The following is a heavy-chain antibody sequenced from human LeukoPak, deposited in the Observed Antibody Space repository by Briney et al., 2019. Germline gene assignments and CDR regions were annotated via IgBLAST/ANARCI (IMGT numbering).Heavy chain of an antibody. Sequence: SQTLSLTRTVSGASFNSDDQYWNWIRQSPGKGLEWIGSIHPSGMLYNNPSLESRVTMSRDTSKNQFSLNLNSVTAADTAVYYCARAGPPYSSSWYRAFDYWGQGTLVTVSS. V-gene: IGHV4-31*03. D-gene: IGHD6-13*01. CDR1: GASFNSDDQY. CDR2: IHPSGML. J-gene: IGHJ4*02. CDR3: ARAGPPYSSSWYRAFDY.